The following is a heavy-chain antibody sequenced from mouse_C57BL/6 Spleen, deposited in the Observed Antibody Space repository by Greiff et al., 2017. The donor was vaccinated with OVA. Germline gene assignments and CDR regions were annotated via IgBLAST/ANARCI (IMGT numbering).Heavy chain of an antibody. D-gene: IGHD1-1*01. CDR2: IDPSDSET. J-gene: IGHJ1*03. V-gene: IGHV1-52*01. Sequence: VQLQQPGAELVRPGSSVTLSCKASGYTFTSYWMHWVKQRPIQGLEWIGNIDPSDSETHYNQQFKDKATLTVDKSSNSAYMQLSSLTSEDSAVYDCAARRYYGRSPHWYFDVWGTGTTVTVSS. CDR1: GYTFTSYW. CDR3: AARRYYGRSPHWYFDV.